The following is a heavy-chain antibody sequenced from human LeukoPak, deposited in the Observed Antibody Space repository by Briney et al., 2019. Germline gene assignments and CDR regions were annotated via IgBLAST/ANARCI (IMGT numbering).Heavy chain of an antibody. J-gene: IGHJ4*02. V-gene: IGHV4-34*01. CDR2: INHSGST. CDR3: ARLMDRDGYNFVFDY. D-gene: IGHD5-24*01. CDR1: GGSFSGYY. Sequence: PSETLSLTCAVYGGSFSGYYWSWIRQPPGKGLEWIGEINHSGSTNYNPSLKSRVTISVDTSKNQFSLKLSSVTAADTAVYYCARLMDRDGYNFVFDYWGQGTLVTVSS.